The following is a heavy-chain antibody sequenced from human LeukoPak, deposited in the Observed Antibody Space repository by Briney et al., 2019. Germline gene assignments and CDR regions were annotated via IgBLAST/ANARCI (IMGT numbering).Heavy chain of an antibody. J-gene: IGHJ4*02. CDR3: ATHRTPGIIMLREGLDF. V-gene: IGHV3-23*01. D-gene: IGHD3-10*01. Sequence: GGSLRLSCAASGFSFSSYAMSWVRQAPGKGLEWVSVISGSGGSTNYVDSVKGRFTISRDNSKNTLYLQMNSLRAEDTAVYYCATHRTPGIIMLREGLDFWGQGTLVTVSS. CDR2: ISGSGGST. CDR1: GFSFSSYA.